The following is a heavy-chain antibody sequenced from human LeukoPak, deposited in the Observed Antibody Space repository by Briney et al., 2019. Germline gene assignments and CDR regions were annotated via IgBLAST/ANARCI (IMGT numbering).Heavy chain of an antibody. D-gene: IGHD5-18*01. CDR2: ISYDGSNK. J-gene: IGHJ5*02. V-gene: IGHV3-30*01. Sequence: GGSLRLSCAASGFTFSSYAMRWVRQAPGKGLEWVAVISYDGSNKYYADSVKGRFTISRDNSKNTLYLQMNSLRAEDTAVYYCAREGTAMVTRKLVNWFDPWGQGTLVTVSS. CDR3: AREGTAMVTRKLVNWFDP. CDR1: GFTFSSYA.